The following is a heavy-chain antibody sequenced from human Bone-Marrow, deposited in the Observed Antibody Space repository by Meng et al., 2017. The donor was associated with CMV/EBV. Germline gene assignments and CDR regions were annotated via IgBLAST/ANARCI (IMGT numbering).Heavy chain of an antibody. CDR3: ARGRSDYDFWSGYLYYFDY. V-gene: IGHV1-2*02. Sequence: QVQLVQSGAEVKKPGASVKVSGKASGYTFTGYYMHWVRQAPGQGLEWMGWINPNSGGTNYAQKFQGRVTMTRDTSISTAYMELSRLRSDDTAVYYCARGRSDYDFWSGYLYYFDYWGQGTLVTVSS. D-gene: IGHD3-3*01. J-gene: IGHJ4*02. CDR1: GYTFTGYY. CDR2: INPNSGGT.